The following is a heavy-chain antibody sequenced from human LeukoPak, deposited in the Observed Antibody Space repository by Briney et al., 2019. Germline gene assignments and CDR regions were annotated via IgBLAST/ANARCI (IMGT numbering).Heavy chain of an antibody. D-gene: IGHD5-18*01. CDR1: GITFSDYG. Sequence: GRSLRLSCAASGITFSDYGMHWVRQAPSRGLEWVAVITFDGHNKFYSDSVKGRLTISRDNSKNTLYLQMNSLRAEDTAVYYCAAQGGYSYGFDYWGQGTLVTVSS. CDR2: ITFDGHNK. J-gene: IGHJ4*02. V-gene: IGHV3-30*03. CDR3: AAQGGYSYGFDY.